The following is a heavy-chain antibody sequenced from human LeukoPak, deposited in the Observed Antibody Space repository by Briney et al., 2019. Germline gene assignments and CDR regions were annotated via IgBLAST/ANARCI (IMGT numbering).Heavy chain of an antibody. J-gene: IGHJ4*02. CDR3: ARHYGSGSPLDH. D-gene: IGHD3-10*01. CDR2: IDPTDSYT. Sequence: GESLKISCKGSGYSFTNYWITWVRQMPGKGLEWLGRIDPTDSYTNYSPSFQGHVTISADKSISTAYLQWSSLKNSDTAMYYCARHYGSGSPLDHWGQGTLVTVSS. V-gene: IGHV5-10-1*01. CDR1: GYSFTNYW.